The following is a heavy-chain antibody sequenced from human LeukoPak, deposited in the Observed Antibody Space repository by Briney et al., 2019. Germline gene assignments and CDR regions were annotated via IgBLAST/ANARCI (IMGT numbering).Heavy chain of an antibody. CDR1: GGTFSSYV. CDR2: IIPIFGTG. Sequence: SVKVSCKASGGTFSSYVISSVGQAPGHGLEWMGRIIPIFGTGNEAQKDHGRGTITKDESTSTAYMELSSLRSEDTAVYYCARERALWNGSGGSCYSCWFDPWGQGTLVTVSS. J-gene: IGHJ5*02. D-gene: IGHD2-15*01. V-gene: IGHV1-69*05. CDR3: ARERALWNGSGGSCYSCWFDP.